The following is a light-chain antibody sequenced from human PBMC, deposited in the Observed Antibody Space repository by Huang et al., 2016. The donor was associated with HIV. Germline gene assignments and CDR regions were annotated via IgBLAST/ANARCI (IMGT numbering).Light chain of an antibody. Sequence: EVVLTQSPGILSLSAGERASLSCRASRNLTNSQLAWYQQKVGQPPRLLVFGASTRVSGVPKRFTGGVSGRDFTLSISGLEPDDFATYYCQQYDTFSFGQGTRLE. J-gene: IGKJ2*01. CDR2: GAS. CDR3: QQYDTFS. V-gene: IGKV3-20*01. CDR1: RNLTNSQ.